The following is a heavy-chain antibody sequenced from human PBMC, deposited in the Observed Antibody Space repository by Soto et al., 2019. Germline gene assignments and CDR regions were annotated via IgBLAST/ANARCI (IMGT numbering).Heavy chain of an antibody. D-gene: IGHD5-12*01. CDR3: ARDGRAYSGQDSLDF. V-gene: IGHV1-18*04. CDR1: GYTFTSYG. Sequence: ASVKVSCKASGYTFTSYGISWVRQAPGQGLEWMGWISAYNGNTNYAQKLQGRVTMTTDTSTSTAYMELRSLRSDDTAVYYCARDGRAYSGQDSLDFWGQGTPVTVSS. J-gene: IGHJ4*02. CDR2: ISAYNGNT.